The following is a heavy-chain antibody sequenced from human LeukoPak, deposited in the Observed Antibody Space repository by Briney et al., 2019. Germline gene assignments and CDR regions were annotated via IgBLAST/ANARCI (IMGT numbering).Heavy chain of an antibody. J-gene: IGHJ4*02. CDR1: GGSISGYY. Sequence: SETLSLTCTVSGGSISGYYWSWIRQPPGKGLEWIGYIYHSGSTYYNPSLKSRVTISVDRSKNQFSLNLSSVTAADTAVYYCARDRYGDHTYFDYWGQGTLVTVSS. CDR2: IYHSGST. CDR3: ARDRYGDHTYFDY. D-gene: IGHD4-17*01. V-gene: IGHV4-30-2*01.